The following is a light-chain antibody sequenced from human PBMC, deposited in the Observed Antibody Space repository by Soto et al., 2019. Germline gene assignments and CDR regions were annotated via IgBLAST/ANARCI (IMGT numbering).Light chain of an antibody. J-gene: IGKJ1*01. CDR1: QSVSSNY. CDR2: GAS. V-gene: IGKV3-20*01. CDR3: QQYGSSPTWT. Sequence: DSVLTQSPGTLSLSPGERATLSCRASQSVSSNYLAWYQQKPGQAPRLLIYGASTRATGIPDRFSGSGSGTDFTLTISRLEPEYSAVYYCQQYGSSPTWTFGQGTKVEI.